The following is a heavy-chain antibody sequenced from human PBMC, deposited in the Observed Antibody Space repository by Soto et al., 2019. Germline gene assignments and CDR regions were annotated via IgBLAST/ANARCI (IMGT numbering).Heavy chain of an antibody. Sequence: EVQLLESGGGFVQPGWSLRLSCESSGFTFRNFAMSWVRQAPGQGLEWVSSILGSGDSTYYADSVKGRFSISRDNSKNTLYLQMNSLRAEDTAIYYCAKDNPVGATPGWFDSWGQGTLVILSS. J-gene: IGHJ5*01. CDR1: GFTFRNFA. V-gene: IGHV3-23*01. CDR2: ILGSGDST. D-gene: IGHD1-26*01. CDR3: AKDNPVGATPGWFDS.